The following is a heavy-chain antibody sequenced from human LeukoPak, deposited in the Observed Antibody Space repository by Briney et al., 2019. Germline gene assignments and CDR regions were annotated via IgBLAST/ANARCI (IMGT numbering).Heavy chain of an antibody. J-gene: IGHJ6*04. Sequence: ASVKVSCKASGGTFSSYAISWVRQAPGQGLEWMGGIIPIFGTANYAQKFQGRVTITADESTSTAYMELSSLRSKDTAVYYCARGSYQLPLEVYYYGMDVWGKGTTVTVSS. CDR3: ARGSYQLPLEVYYYGMDV. CDR1: GGTFSSYA. D-gene: IGHD2-2*01. CDR2: IIPIFGTA. V-gene: IGHV1-69*01.